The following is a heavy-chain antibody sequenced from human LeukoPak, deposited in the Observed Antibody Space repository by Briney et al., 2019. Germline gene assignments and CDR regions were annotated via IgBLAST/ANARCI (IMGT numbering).Heavy chain of an antibody. CDR3: VDVDVNA. V-gene: IGHV3-7*01. CDR2: IIPDGTTQ. Sequence: AGGSLRLSCAASGFTFRSSWLSWVRQAPGKGLEWVASIIPDGTTQFYADSMKGRFTISRDNAKNSLYLQLNSLRVEDTAVYYCVDVDVNAWGQGTLVTVSS. CDR1: GFTFRSSW. J-gene: IGHJ5*02. D-gene: IGHD5-12*01.